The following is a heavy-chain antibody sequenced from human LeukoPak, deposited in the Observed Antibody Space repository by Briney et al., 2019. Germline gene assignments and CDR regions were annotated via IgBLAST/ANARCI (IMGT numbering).Heavy chain of an antibody. J-gene: IGHJ4*02. CDR1: GYTFTSYG. CDR3: ARDIINDSSGYFTNPVVFDY. Sequence: GASVKVSCKASGYTFTSYGISWVRQAPGQGLEWMGWISAYNGNTNYAQKLQGRVTMTTDTSTSTAYMELRSLRSDDTAVYYCARDIINDSSGYFTNPVVFDYWGQGTLVTVSS. V-gene: IGHV1-18*01. CDR2: ISAYNGNT. D-gene: IGHD3-22*01.